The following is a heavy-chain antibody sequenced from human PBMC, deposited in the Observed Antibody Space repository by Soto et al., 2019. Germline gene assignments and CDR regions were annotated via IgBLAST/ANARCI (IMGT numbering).Heavy chain of an antibody. J-gene: IGHJ4*02. CDR3: ASRLVDTAMVTGFDY. Sequence: PSETLSLTCTVSGGSISSSSYYWGWIRQPPGKGLEWIGSIYYSGSTYYNPSLKSRVTISVDTSKNQFSLKLSSVTAADTAVYYCASRLVDTAMVTGFDYWGQGTLVTVSS. CDR1: GGSISSSSYY. CDR2: IYYSGST. V-gene: IGHV4-39*01. D-gene: IGHD5-18*01.